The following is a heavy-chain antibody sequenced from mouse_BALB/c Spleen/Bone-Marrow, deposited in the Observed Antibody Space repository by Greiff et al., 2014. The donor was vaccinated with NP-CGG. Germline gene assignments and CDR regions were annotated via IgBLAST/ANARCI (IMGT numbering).Heavy chain of an antibody. V-gene: IGHV2-9*02. D-gene: IGHD1-2*01. CDR1: GFSLTNYG. CDR3: ARITTATGAMDY. CDR2: IWADGST. J-gene: IGHJ4*01. Sequence: VMLVESGPGLVAPSQSLSITCTVSGFSLTNYGVHWVRQPQGKGLEWLGVIWADGSTNYNSALMSRLSISKDNSKSQVFFKMNRLQTDDTAMYYCARITTATGAMDYWGQGTSVTVSS.